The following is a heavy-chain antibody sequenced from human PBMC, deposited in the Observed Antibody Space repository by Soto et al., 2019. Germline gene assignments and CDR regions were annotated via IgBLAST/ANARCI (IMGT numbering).Heavy chain of an antibody. Sequence: SETLSLTCSVSGGSISGSYWGWIRQSPGKGLEWLGYVYYTGSTNYSPSLRSRVSISVDTSKNEFSLRLSAVTAADTAVYFCARSVAVPGAHIDYWGQGTQVTVSS. CDR2: VYYTGST. V-gene: IGHV4-59*01. CDR1: GGSISGSY. J-gene: IGHJ4*02. CDR3: ARSVAVPGAHIDY. D-gene: IGHD2-8*02.